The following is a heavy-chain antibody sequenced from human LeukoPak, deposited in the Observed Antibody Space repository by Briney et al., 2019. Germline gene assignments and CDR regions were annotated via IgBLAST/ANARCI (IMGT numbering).Heavy chain of an antibody. Sequence: ASVKVSCKASGYTFTSYYMNWVRQAPGQGLEWMGIINPSGGSTSYAQKFQGRVTMTRDTSTSTVYMDLSSLRSEDTAVYYCARRVGGEYSTSSGDYYYYYMDVWGKGTTVTVSS. J-gene: IGHJ6*03. CDR3: ARRVGGEYSTSSGDYYYYYMDV. V-gene: IGHV1-46*01. CDR1: GYTFTSYY. D-gene: IGHD6-6*01. CDR2: INPSGGST.